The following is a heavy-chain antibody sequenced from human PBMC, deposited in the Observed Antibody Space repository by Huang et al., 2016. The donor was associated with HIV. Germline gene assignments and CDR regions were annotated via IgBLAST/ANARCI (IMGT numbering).Heavy chain of an antibody. CDR2: VYQSGST. D-gene: IGHD6-13*01. CDR1: GDFISSTNYY. Sequence: QLQLQESGPGQVKPSETLSLTCTVSGDFISSTNYYWGWIRQPPGKGREGVGSVYQSGSTNYNPSLKSRVTLSVDTARNQFSLRLNSVTAADTAVYYCASQHIGAAATWFWGRGTQVAVSS. CDR3: ASQHIGAAATWF. V-gene: IGHV4-39*01. J-gene: IGHJ4*02.